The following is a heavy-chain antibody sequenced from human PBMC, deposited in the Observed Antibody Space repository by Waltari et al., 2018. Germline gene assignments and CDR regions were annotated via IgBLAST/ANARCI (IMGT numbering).Heavy chain of an antibody. J-gene: IGHJ3*02. V-gene: IGHV2-5*01. D-gene: IGHD3-9*01. CDR2: IYWNDDK. CDR3: AHSRTYYDILTGRREAFDI. CDR1: GFSLRTSGVG. Sequence: QITLKESGPTLVKPTHTLTLTCTFSGFSLRTSGVGVGWIRPPPGQALEWLALIYWNDDKRYSPSLKSRLTITKDTSKNQVVLTMTNMDPVDTATYYCAHSRTYYDILTGRREAFDIWGQGTMVTVSS.